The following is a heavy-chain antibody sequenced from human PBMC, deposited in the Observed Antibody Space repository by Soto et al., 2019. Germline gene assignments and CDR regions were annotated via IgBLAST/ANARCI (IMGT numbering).Heavy chain of an antibody. CDR1: GYTFTSYA. CDR3: ARSQLLWFGEDYYGMDV. CDR2: INAGNGNT. J-gene: IGHJ6*02. D-gene: IGHD3-10*01. V-gene: IGHV1-3*01. Sequence: ASVKVSCKASGYTFTSYAMHWVRQAPGQRLEWMGWINAGNGNTKYSQKFQGRVTITWDTSASTAYMELSSLRSEDTAVYYCARSQLLWFGEDYYGMDVWGQGTTVTVSS.